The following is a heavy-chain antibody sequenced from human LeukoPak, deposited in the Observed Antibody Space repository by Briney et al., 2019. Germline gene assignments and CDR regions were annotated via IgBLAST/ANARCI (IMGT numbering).Heavy chain of an antibody. CDR2: IIPIFGTA. CDR3: ARSALGATIQDLFDY. V-gene: IGHV1-69*13. J-gene: IGHJ4*02. D-gene: IGHD1-26*01. Sequence: SVKVSCKASGGTFSSYAISWVRQAPGQGLEWMGGIIPIFGTANYAQKFQGRVTITADESTSTAYMELSSLRSEDTAVYYCARSALGATIQDLFDYWGQGTLVTVSS. CDR1: GGTFSSYA.